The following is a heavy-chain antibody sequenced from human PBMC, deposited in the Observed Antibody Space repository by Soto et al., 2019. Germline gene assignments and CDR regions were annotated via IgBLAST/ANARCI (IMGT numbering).Heavy chain of an antibody. CDR1: GYTFTGYY. CDR3: ARGYCSSIGCSHYFHY. D-gene: IGHD2-2*01. CDR2: INPTSGGT. J-gene: IGHJ4*02. V-gene: IGHV1-2*02. Sequence: ASVKVSCKASGYTFTGYYMHWVRQAPGQGLEWMALINPTSGGTNYAQKFQGRVTMTWDTSISTACMELSRLTSDDTAIYYCARGYCSSIGCSHYFHYWGQGTLVTVSS.